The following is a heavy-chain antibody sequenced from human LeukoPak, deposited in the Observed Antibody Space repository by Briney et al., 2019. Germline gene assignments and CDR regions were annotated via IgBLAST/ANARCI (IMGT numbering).Heavy chain of an antibody. V-gene: IGHV3-21*01. Sequence: GGSLRLSCGASGFTFSSYSMNWVRQAPGEGLEWVSSISSSSSYIYYADSVKGRFTISRDNAKNSLYLQMNSLRAEDTAVYYCARGEIAVAGTIDYWGQGTLVTV. CDR1: GFTFSSYS. J-gene: IGHJ4*02. CDR3: ARGEIAVAGTIDY. D-gene: IGHD6-19*01. CDR2: ISSSSSYI.